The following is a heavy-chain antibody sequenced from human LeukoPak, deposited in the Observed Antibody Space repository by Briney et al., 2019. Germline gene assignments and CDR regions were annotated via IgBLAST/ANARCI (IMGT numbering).Heavy chain of an antibody. J-gene: IGHJ5*02. CDR3: ARSYCSGGSCYSGWFDP. CDR2: IYYSGST. D-gene: IGHD2-15*01. V-gene: IGHV4-59*08. Sequence: SETLSLTCTVSGGSISSYYWSWIRQPPGKGLEWIGYIYYSGSTNYNPSLKSRVTISVDTSKNQFSLKLSSVTAADTAVYYCARSYCSGGSCYSGWFDPWGQGTLVTVSS. CDR1: GGSISSYY.